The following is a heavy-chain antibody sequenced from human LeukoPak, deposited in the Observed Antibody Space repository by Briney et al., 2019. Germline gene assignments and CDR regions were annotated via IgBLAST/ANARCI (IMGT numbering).Heavy chain of an antibody. V-gene: IGHV4-59*01. Sequence: SETLSLSCNVSGDSISYYYWSWIRQPPGKGLEWIGYIYYSGSTDYNPSLKSRVSISVDTSKNQFSLKLNSVTPADTAVYYCAREARYSGYGNDPFDIWGQGTMVTVSS. CDR1: GDSISYYY. D-gene: IGHD5-12*01. J-gene: IGHJ3*02. CDR3: AREARYSGYGNDPFDI. CDR2: IYYSGST.